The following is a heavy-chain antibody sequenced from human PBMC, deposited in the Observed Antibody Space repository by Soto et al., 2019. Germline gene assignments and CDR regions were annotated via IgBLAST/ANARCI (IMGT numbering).Heavy chain of an antibody. CDR1: GYSFTSYW. J-gene: IGHJ3*02. CDR3: ARKDYYDSSGYPTTLNAFDI. D-gene: IGHD3-22*01. V-gene: IGHV5-51*01. CDR2: IYPGDSDT. Sequence: ESLTISRKGSGYSFTSYWIGLVRQMPGKGLEWMGIIYPGDSDTRYSPSFQGQVTISADKSISTAYLQWSSLKASDTAMYYCARKDYYDSSGYPTTLNAFDIWGQGTMVTVSS.